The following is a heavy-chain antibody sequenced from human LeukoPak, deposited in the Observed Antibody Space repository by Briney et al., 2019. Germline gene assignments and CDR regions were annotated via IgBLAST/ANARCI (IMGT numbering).Heavy chain of an antibody. V-gene: IGHV1-18*01. CDR3: ARGYSSSWYSRPFDY. Sequence: ASMKVSCKASGYTFTSYGISWVRPAPGQGLEWMGWISAYNGNTNYAQKLQGRVTMTTDTSTSTAYMELRSLRSDDTAVYYCARGYSSSWYSRPFDYWGQGTLVTVSS. CDR2: ISAYNGNT. D-gene: IGHD6-13*01. J-gene: IGHJ4*02. CDR1: GYTFTSYG.